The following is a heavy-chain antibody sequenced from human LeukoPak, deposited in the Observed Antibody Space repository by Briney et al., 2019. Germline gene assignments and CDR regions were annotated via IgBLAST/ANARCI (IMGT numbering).Heavy chain of an antibody. D-gene: IGHD6-19*01. CDR2: IYYSGST. J-gene: IGHJ3*01. Sequence: SETLSLTCSVSGGSVSSGSYYWSWIRQPPGMGLEWIGFIYYSGSTNYNPSLKSRDTISLDTSKNQFSLKLSSVTAADTAVYYCARDGSYSSGRLDAFDFWGQGTMVTVSS. V-gene: IGHV4-61*01. CDR1: GGSVSSGSYY. CDR3: ARDGSYSSGRLDAFDF.